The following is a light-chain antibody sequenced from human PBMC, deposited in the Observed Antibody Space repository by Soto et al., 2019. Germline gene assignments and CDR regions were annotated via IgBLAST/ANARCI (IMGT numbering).Light chain of an antibody. V-gene: IGKV3-11*01. CDR1: QSVSRY. J-gene: IGKJ5*01. CDR3: QHRSIWPVS. Sequence: EIVLTQSPAPLSLSPGERASLSCRASQSVSRYLAWYQQKPGQAPRLLIFDASNRATGIPARFSGSGSGTDFTLTISSLEPEDFAVYYCQHRSIWPVSFGQGTRLEIK. CDR2: DAS.